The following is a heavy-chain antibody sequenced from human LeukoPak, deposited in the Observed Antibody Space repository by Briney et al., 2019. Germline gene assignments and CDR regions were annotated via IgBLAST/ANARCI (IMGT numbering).Heavy chain of an antibody. Sequence: GGSLRLSCAASGFTFSSYSMNWVRQAPGKGLDWVANIKTDGSEKYYVDSVKGRFTISRDNAKNSLYLQMNSLRAEDTALYYCARDPLEWEHAFDIWGQGTMVTVS. CDR3: ARDPLEWEHAFDI. J-gene: IGHJ3*02. D-gene: IGHD1-26*01. CDR1: GFTFSSYS. V-gene: IGHV3-7*01. CDR2: IKTDGSEK.